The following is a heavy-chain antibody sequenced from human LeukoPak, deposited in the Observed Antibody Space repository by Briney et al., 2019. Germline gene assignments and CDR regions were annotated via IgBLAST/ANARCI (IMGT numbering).Heavy chain of an antibody. CDR1: GFSLSSYA. Sequence: SGRSLRLSCAASGFSLSSYAMHWVRQAPGKGLEWVAVISYDGSNKYYADSVKGRFTISRDNSKNTLYLQMNSLRAEDTAVYYCARGVSMAQPHIDYWGQGTLVTVSS. D-gene: IGHD2/OR15-2a*01. CDR2: ISYDGSNK. J-gene: IGHJ4*02. V-gene: IGHV3-30-3*01. CDR3: ARGVSMAQPHIDY.